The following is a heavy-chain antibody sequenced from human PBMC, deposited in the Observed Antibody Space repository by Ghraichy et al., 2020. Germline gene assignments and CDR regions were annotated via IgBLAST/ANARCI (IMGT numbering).Heavy chain of an antibody. J-gene: IGHJ4*02. CDR3: ARDNIALVTVSAASLFDS. CDR2: IDHTGST. V-gene: IGHV4-34*01. Sequence: SATLSLTCAVYGGSFSGYFWSWIRQPPGKGLEWIGDIDHTGSTNYNPSLRSRVSISLDRSKNQLSLKVTSVTAADTAVYFCARDNIALVTVSAASLFDSWGQGTLVTVSS. D-gene: IGHD2-2*01. CDR1: GGSFSGYF.